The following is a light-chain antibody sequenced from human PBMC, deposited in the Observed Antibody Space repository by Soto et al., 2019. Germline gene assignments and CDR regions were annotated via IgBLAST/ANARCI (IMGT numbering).Light chain of an antibody. V-gene: IGKV3-20*01. CDR1: QSVGGNY. CDR2: GAS. CDR3: QQYGSSPT. Sequence: EIVLTQSPGTLSLSPGERATLSCRASQSVGGNYLAWYQQKPGQAPRLLIYGASSRAAAIPDRFSGSGSGTDFTLTISRLEPEDFAVYYCQQYGSSPTFGQGTKVEIK. J-gene: IGKJ1*01.